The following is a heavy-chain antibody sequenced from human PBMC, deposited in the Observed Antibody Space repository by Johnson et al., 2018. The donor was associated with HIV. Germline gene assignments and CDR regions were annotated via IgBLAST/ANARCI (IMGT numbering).Heavy chain of an antibody. CDR2: ISHDGSNE. J-gene: IGHJ3*02. V-gene: IGHV3-30*04. Sequence: QVQLVESGGGVVQPGRSLRLSCAASGFTFSSYAMHWVRQAPGKGLEWVAVISHDGSNEYYADSVKGRFTISRENCKNTMFLQMNSLKSEDTAVYYCTTDRVGSGSHDAFDIWGQGTIVTVSS. CDR3: TTDRVGSGSHDAFDI. CDR1: GFTFSSYA. D-gene: IGHD1-26*01.